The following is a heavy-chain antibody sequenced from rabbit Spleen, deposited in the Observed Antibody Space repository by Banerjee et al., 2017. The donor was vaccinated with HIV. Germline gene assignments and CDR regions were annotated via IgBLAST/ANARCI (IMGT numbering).Heavy chain of an antibody. D-gene: IGHD1-1*01. CDR1: GFSFGDRDV. CDR2: INAATGKP. J-gene: IGHJ4*01. V-gene: IGHV1S45*01. CDR3: ARDLVGVIGWNFYL. Sequence: QEQLVESGGGLVKPEGSLTLTCTASGFSFGDRDVMCWVRQAPGKGLEWIACINAATGKPVYATWAKGRFTISRTSSTTVTLRITSLTAADRAAYFCARDLVGVIGWNFYLWGPGTLVTVS.